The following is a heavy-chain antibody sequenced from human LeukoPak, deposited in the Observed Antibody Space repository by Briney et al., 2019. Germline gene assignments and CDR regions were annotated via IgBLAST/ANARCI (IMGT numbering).Heavy chain of an antibody. CDR1: GYTFTSYG. CDR3: ARDLGPFIVVPGN. J-gene: IGHJ4*02. CDR2: ISAYNGNT. V-gene: IGHV1-18*01. Sequence: PSVKVSCKASGYTFTSYGLSWVRQAPGQGLEWMGWISAYNGNTNYAQKLQGRVTMTTDTSTSTAYMELRSLRSDDTAAYYCARDLGPFIVVPGNWGQGTLVTVSS. D-gene: IGHD2-2*01.